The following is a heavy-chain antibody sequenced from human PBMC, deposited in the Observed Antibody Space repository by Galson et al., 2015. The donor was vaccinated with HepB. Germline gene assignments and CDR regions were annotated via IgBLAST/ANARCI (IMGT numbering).Heavy chain of an antibody. CDR1: GYSFTNYW. CDR2: IYPDDSDT. D-gene: IGHD3-10*01. Sequence: QSGAEVKKPGESLKISCKAVGYSFTNYWIGWVRQMPGKGLEWIGIIYPDDSDTRYSPSFPGQVTISADKSIGTAYLQWSSLKASDTGTYYCARQDRLVRGLISGLFGYFHAMDVWGQGTTVTVSS. V-gene: IGHV5-51*01. J-gene: IGHJ6*02. CDR3: ARQDRLVRGLISGLFGYFHAMDV.